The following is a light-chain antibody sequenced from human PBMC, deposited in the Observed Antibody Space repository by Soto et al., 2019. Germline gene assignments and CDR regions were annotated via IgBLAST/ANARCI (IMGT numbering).Light chain of an antibody. CDR2: GAS. J-gene: IGKJ4*01. CDR1: QSVSGN. CDR3: QQYNNWPPIT. Sequence: EIVMTQSPATLSASPGERATLSCRASQSVSGNLAWYQQRPGQAPRLLIYGASTRATGIPARFSGSGSGTEFTLTISSLPSEDFAVYYCQQYNNWPPITFGGGTKVEIK. V-gene: IGKV3-15*01.